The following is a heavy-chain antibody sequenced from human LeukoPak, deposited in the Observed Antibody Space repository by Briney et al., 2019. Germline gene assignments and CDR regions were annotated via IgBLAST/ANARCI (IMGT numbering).Heavy chain of an antibody. V-gene: IGHV3-30-3*01. CDR3: ARLDLVGATNY. Sequence: GGSLRLSCAASGFTFSSYAMHWVRQAPGKGLEWVAVISYDGSNKYYADSVKGRFTISRDNSKNTLYLQMNSLRAEDTAVYNCARLDLVGATNYWGQGTLVTVSS. D-gene: IGHD1-26*01. J-gene: IGHJ4*02. CDR1: GFTFSSYA. CDR2: ISYDGSNK.